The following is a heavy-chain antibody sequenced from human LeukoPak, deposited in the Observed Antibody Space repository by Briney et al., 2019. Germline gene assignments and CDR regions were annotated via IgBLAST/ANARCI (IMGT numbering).Heavy chain of an antibody. D-gene: IGHD2-21*02. CDR1: GATFSSYA. CDR3: ARLCGGDCYPQNWFDP. Sequence: ASVKVSCNASGATFSSYAISWGRQAPGQGLEWMGRIIPIFGIANYAQKFQGRVTITADKSTSTAYMELSRLRSEDTAVYYCARLCGGDCYPQNWFDPWGQGTLVTVSS. CDR2: IIPIFGIA. J-gene: IGHJ5*02. V-gene: IGHV1-69*04.